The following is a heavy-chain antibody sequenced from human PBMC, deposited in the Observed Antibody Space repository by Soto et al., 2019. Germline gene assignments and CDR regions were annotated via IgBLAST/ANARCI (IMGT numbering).Heavy chain of an antibody. Sequence: GGSLRLSCAASGFTFSSYAMHWVRQAPGKGLEWVSAISGSGGSTYYADSVKGRFTISRDNSKNTLYLQMNSLRAEDTAVYYCAKPYNGYGSWSYLEDYYYGMDFWGQGTTVTVSS. CDR3: AKPYNGYGSWSYLEDYYYGMDF. J-gene: IGHJ6*02. CDR1: GFTFSSYA. D-gene: IGHD3-10*01. CDR2: ISGSGGST. V-gene: IGHV3-23*01.